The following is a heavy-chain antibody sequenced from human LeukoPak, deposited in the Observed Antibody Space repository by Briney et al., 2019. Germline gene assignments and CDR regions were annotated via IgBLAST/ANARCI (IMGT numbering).Heavy chain of an antibody. D-gene: IGHD1-1*01. J-gene: IGHJ4*02. Sequence: SETLSLTCTVSGYSISSGYYWGWIRQPPGKGLEWIGSIYHSGSTYYNPSLKSRVTISVDTSKNQFSLKLSSVTAADTAVYYCARLLENDYGDYWGQGTLVTVSS. CDR3: ARLLENDYGDY. CDR1: GYSISSGYY. V-gene: IGHV4-38-2*02. CDR2: IYHSGST.